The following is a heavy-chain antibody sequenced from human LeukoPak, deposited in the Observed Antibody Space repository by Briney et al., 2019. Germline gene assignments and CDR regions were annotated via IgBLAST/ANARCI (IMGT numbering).Heavy chain of an antibody. Sequence: GGSLRLSCAASGFTFSDYYMSWIRQAPGKGLVWVSRINSDGSSTSYADSVKGRFTISRDNAKNTLYLQMNSLRAEDTAVYYCARDPGIAVAGTAADYWGQGTLVTVSS. D-gene: IGHD6-19*01. CDR3: ARDPGIAVAGTAADY. J-gene: IGHJ4*02. CDR1: GFTFSDYY. CDR2: INSDGSST. V-gene: IGHV3-74*01.